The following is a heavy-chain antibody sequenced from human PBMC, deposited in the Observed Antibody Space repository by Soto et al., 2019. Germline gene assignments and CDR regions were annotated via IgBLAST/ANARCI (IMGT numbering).Heavy chain of an antibody. CDR3: AREQWGFDS. CDR1: NGSISTNGHY. V-gene: IGHV4-31*03. D-gene: IGHD6-19*01. CDR2: LYYTGNS. Sequence: QVQLQESGPELVKSSQTLSLTCTVSNGSISTNGHYWTWIRQRPGKGLEWIAYLYYTGNSYYNPSLKRRLTISIDTSKNQFSLTLWSVTAADTAVYYCAREQWGFDSWGQGTLVTVSS. J-gene: IGHJ4*02.